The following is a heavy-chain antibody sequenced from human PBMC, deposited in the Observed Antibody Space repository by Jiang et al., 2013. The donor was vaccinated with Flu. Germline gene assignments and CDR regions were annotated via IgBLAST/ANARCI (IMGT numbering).Heavy chain of an antibody. CDR2: IYYSGST. J-gene: IGHJ4*02. D-gene: IGHD1-26*01. CDR3: ARHIVGATTDYFDY. V-gene: IGHV4-59*08. CDR1: GGSISSYY. Sequence: LLKPSETLSLTCTVSGGSISSYYWSWIRQPPGKGLEWIGYIYYSGSTSYNPSLKSRVTISVDTSKNQFSLKLSSVTAADTAVYYCARHIVGATTDYFDYWGQGTLVTVSS.